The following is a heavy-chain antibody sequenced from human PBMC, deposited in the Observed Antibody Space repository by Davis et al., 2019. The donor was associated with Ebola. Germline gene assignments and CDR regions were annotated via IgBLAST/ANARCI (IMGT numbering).Heavy chain of an antibody. CDR2: ISSGSGTI. CDR1: GFTFSSYS. J-gene: IGHJ4*02. CDR3: ARRSSQALD. D-gene: IGHD6-6*01. V-gene: IGHV3-48*02. Sequence: GGSLRLSCAASGFTFSSYSMNWVRQAPGKGLEYVSYISSGSGTIYYADFVRGRFTISRDNAKNSMYLQMNSLRDEDTAVYYCARRSSQALDWGQGTLVTVSS.